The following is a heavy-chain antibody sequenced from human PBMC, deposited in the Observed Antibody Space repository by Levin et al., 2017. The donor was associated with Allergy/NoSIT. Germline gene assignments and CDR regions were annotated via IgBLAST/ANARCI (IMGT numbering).Heavy chain of an antibody. CDR2: INHSGST. Sequence: SETLSLTCAVYGGSFSGYYWSWIRQPPGKGLEWIGEINHSGSTNYNPSLKSRVTISVDTSKNQFSLKLSSVTAADTAVYYCARLDYGDYYYYYYYGMDVWGQGTTVTVSS. CDR3: ARLDYGDYYYYYYYGMDV. CDR1: GGSFSGYY. J-gene: IGHJ6*02. V-gene: IGHV4-34*01. D-gene: IGHD4-17*01.